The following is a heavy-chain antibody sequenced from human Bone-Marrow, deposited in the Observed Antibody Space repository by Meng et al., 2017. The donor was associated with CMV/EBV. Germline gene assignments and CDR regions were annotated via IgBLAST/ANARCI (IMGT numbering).Heavy chain of an antibody. CDR3: AREPPLARHFDY. Sequence: SVKVSCKASGGTFDGYAFNLVRQTPGQGLEWMGMIIPILRETNYAQEFQGRISITVDRSTATAYMVLSSLRSEDTAVYYCAREPPLARHFDYWGQGTPVTVSS. CDR1: GGTFDGYA. V-gene: IGHV1-69*04. CDR2: IIPILRET. J-gene: IGHJ4*02. D-gene: IGHD3-16*01.